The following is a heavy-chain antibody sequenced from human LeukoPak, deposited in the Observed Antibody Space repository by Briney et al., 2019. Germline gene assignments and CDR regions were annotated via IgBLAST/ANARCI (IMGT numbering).Heavy chain of an antibody. CDR3: ARELGVVITTGFDY. V-gene: IGHV3-74*01. D-gene: IGHD3-22*01. CDR2: INSDGSST. J-gene: IGHJ4*02. Sequence: GGSLRLCCAASGFTFSSYWMHWVRQAPGKGLVWVSRINSDGSSTSYADSVKGRFTISRDNAKNTLYLQMNSLRAEDTAVYYCARELGVVITTGFDYWGQGTLVTVSS. CDR1: GFTFSSYW.